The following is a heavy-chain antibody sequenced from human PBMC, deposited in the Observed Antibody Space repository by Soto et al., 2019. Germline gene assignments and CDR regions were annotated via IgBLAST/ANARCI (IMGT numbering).Heavy chain of an antibody. CDR1: GDSVSSNSAA. CDR3: AREETRSTSAWYDEDAACDI. CDR2: TYYRSKWYN. Sequence: SQTPSLTCAISGDSVSSNSAALNWIRQSPSRGLEWLGRTYYRSKWYNDYAVSVKSRITINPDTSKNKFSLQMKSVTPDDTAAYYCAREETRSTSAWYDEDAACDIGRQGTMVTVS. J-gene: IGHJ3*02. D-gene: IGHD6-19*01. V-gene: IGHV6-1*01.